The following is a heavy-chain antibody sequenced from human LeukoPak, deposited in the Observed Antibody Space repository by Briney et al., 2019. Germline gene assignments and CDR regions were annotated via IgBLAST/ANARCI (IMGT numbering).Heavy chain of an antibody. J-gene: IGHJ4*02. D-gene: IGHD6-13*01. Sequence: GGSLRLSCAASGFTFSTYAVSWVRQAPGKGLGWVSTISGSGGITYYADSVKGRFTISRDNSKNTLYLQMNSLRAEDTAVYYCAKGGDSSSWYYFDYWGQGTLVTVSS. CDR3: AKGGDSSSWYYFDY. V-gene: IGHV3-23*01. CDR2: ISGSGGIT. CDR1: GFTFSTYA.